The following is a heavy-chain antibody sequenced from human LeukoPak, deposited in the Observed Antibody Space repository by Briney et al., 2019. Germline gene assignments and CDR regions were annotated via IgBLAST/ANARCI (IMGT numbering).Heavy chain of an antibody. CDR1: GGSISSYY. CDR2: IYYSGST. Sequence: SETLSLTCTVSGGSISSYYWSWIRQPPGKGLEWIGYIYYSGSTNYNPSLKSRVTISVDTSKNQFSLKLSSVTAADTAVYYCARRYGSGSSGAFDYWGQGTLVTVSS. CDR3: ARRYGSGSSGAFDY. D-gene: IGHD3-10*01. V-gene: IGHV4-59*01. J-gene: IGHJ4*02.